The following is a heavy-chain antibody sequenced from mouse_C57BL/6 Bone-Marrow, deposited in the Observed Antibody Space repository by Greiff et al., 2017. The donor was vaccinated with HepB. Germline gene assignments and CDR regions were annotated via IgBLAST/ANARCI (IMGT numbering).Heavy chain of an antibody. J-gene: IGHJ2*01. D-gene: IGHD1-1*01. CDR2: IDPSDSYT. CDR1: GYTFTSYW. Sequence: VQLQQPGAELVRPGTSVKLSCKASGYTFTSYWMRWVKQRPGQGLEWIGVIDPSDSYTNYNQKFKGKATLTVDTSSSTAYMQLSSLTSEDSAVYYCARLITTVVGDYWGQGTTLTVSS. CDR3: ARLITTVVGDY. V-gene: IGHV1-59*01.